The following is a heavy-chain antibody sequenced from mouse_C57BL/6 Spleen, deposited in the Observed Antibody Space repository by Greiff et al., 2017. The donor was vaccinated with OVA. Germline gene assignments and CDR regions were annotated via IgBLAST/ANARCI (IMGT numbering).Heavy chain of an antibody. V-gene: IGHV1-39*01. D-gene: IGHD2-4*01. CDR3: ARRGDYSHYYAMDY. CDR2: INPNYGTT. J-gene: IGHJ4*01. Sequence: SFTSSFSSFPSSPLPFFPQIHVHILYWILVINPNYGTTSYNQKFKGKATLTVDQSSSTAYMQLNSLTSEDSAVYYCARRGDYSHYYAMDYWGQGTSVTVSS. CDR1: FSSFPSSP.